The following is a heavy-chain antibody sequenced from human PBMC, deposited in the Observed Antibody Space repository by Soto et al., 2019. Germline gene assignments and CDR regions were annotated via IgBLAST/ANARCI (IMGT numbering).Heavy chain of an antibody. CDR2: IYYSGST. V-gene: IGHV4-59*01. CDR1: GGSISSYY. J-gene: IGHJ5*02. CDR3: AREGGTGLNWFDP. D-gene: IGHD1-1*01. Sequence: SETLSLTCTVSGGSISSYYWSWIRQPPGKGLEWIGYIYYSGSTNYNPSLKSRVTISVDTSKNQFSLKLSSVTAADTAVYYCAREGGTGLNWFDPWGQGTLVTVSS.